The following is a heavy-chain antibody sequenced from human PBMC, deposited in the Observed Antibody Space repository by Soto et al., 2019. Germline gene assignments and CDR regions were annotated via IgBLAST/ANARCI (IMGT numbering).Heavy chain of an antibody. J-gene: IGHJ6*02. V-gene: IGHV4-39*01. CDR1: GGSISSNSYY. CDR2: IYYSGST. CDR3: ARHESVMVRAYYYGMDV. Sequence: SETPSLTCTVPGGSISSNSYYWGWLRHPPGKGLEWIGSIYYSGSTYYNPSLKSRVTISVDTSKNQFSLKLSSVTAADTAVYYCARHESVMVRAYYYGMDVWGQGTTVT. D-gene: IGHD3-10*01.